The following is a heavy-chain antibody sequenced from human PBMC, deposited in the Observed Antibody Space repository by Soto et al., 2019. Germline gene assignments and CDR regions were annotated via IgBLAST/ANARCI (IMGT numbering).Heavy chain of an antibody. J-gene: IGHJ4*02. Sequence: GGSLRLSCTASGFTFSSFTMSWVRQAPGKGLEWVSAISGSGSGTYYADSVKGRFTISRDNSKNTLSLQMNSLRAEDTAVYYCARGSYGDYDHWGQGTLVTVSS. CDR3: ARGSYGDYDH. CDR2: ISGSGSGT. V-gene: IGHV3-23*01. CDR1: GFTFSSFT. D-gene: IGHD4-17*01.